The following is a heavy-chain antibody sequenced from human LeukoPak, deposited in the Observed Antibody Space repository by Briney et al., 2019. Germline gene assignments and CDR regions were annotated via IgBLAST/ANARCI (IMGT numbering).Heavy chain of an antibody. CDR2: ISSSGSTI. Sequence: PGGSLRLSCAASGFTFSSYEMNWVRQAPGKGLEWVSYISSSGSTIYYADSVKGRFTISRDNAKNSLYLQMNSLRAEDTAVYYCARDLYYDSSGYFDYWGQGTLVTVSS. J-gene: IGHJ4*02. CDR1: GFTFSSYE. D-gene: IGHD3-22*01. V-gene: IGHV3-48*03. CDR3: ARDLYYDSSGYFDY.